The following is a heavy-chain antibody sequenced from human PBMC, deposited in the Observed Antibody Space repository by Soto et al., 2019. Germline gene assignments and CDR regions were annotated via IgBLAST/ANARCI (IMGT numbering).Heavy chain of an antibody. V-gene: IGHV1-3*01. Sequence: SVKVSCKASGYTFTRYTMNWVRQAPGQRLEWMGWINPDNGNTKSSQKFQDRVIITRDTSASTAYLQWSSLRASDTAVYFCARGNVENWFGPWGQGTPVTVSS. CDR2: INPDNGNT. J-gene: IGHJ5*02. CDR3: ARGNVENWFGP. CDR1: GYTFTRYT.